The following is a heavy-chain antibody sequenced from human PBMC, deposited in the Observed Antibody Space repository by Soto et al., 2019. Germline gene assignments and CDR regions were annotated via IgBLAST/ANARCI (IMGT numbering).Heavy chain of an antibody. V-gene: IGHV5-51*07. CDR1: GYSFASYW. CDR2: IYPGDSDT. D-gene: IGHD6-6*01. CDR3: ARTRSFTLGFYYDGMDV. Sequence: PGESLKISCQGSGYSFASYWIGWVHQMPGKDLEWMGIIYPGDSDTRYSPSFQGQVTISADKSLRTAYLQWTSLKASDTALYYCARTRSFTLGFYYDGMDVWGQGTTVTVSS. J-gene: IGHJ6*02.